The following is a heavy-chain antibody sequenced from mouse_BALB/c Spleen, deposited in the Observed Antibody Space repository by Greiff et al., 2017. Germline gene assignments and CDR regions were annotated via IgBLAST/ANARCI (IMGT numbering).Heavy chain of an antibody. J-gene: IGHJ2*01. CDR2: ISYSGST. V-gene: IGHV3-2*02. Sequence: EVQLQESGPGLVKPSQSLSLTCTVTGYSITSDYAWNWIRQFPGNRLEWMGYISYSGSTSYNPSLKSRISITRDTSKNQFFLQLNSVTTEDTATYYCARSYYGTHFDYWGEGTTLTVSS. CDR1: GYSITSDYA. CDR3: ARSYYGTHFDY. D-gene: IGHD1-1*02.